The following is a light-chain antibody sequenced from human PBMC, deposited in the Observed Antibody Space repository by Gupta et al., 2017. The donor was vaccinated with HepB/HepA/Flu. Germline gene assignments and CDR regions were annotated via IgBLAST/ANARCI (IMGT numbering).Light chain of an antibody. CDR2: EVT. CDR3: SAYAGNYKFF. Sequence: QSALTQPPSASGSPGQSVTISCTGTSSDVGSYNYVSWYQQHPGKAPKFIIYEVTKRPSGVPDRFSGSKSGNTASLTVSGLQAEDEADYYCSAYAGNYKFFFGTGTKVTVL. J-gene: IGLJ1*01. V-gene: IGLV2-8*01. CDR1: SSDVGSYNY.